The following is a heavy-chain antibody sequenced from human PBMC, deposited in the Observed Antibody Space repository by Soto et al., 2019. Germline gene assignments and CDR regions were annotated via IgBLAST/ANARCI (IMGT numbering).Heavy chain of an antibody. V-gene: IGHV1-69*12. CDR3: ARVTTVTTSSYYYYGMDV. D-gene: IGHD4-17*01. Sequence: QVQLVQSGAEVKKPGSSVKVSCKASGGTFSSYAISWVRQAPGQGLEWMGGIIPIFGTANYAQKFQGRVTITADESTSTAYMELSSLRSEDTAVYYCARVTTVTTSSYYYYGMDVWGQGTTVTVSS. J-gene: IGHJ6*02. CDR2: IIPIFGTA. CDR1: GGTFSSYA.